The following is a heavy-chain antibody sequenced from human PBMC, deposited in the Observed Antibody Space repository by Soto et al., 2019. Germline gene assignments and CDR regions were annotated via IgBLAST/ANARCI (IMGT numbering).Heavy chain of an antibody. V-gene: IGHV1-3*01. Sequence: TSVKVSCKASGYTFTSYAMHWVRQDPGQRLKWMGWINAGNGNTKYSQKFQGRVTITRDTSASTAYMELSSLRSEDTAVYYCARDNYYGSGSYYPHIDYWGQGTLVTVSS. CDR1: GYTFTSYA. CDR2: INAGNGNT. D-gene: IGHD3-10*01. CDR3: ARDNYYGSGSYYPHIDY. J-gene: IGHJ4*02.